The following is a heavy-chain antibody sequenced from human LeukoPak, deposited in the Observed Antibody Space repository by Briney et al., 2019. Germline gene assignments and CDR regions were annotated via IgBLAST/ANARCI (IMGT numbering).Heavy chain of an antibody. CDR2: ISYDGSNK. CDR1: GFTFSSYG. J-gene: IGHJ3*02. Sequence: PGGSLRLSCAASGFTFSSYGMHWVRQAPGKGLEWVAVISYDGSNKYYADSVKGRFTISRDNSKNTLYLQMNSLRAEDTAVYCCAKDSGSSWLLYDAFDIWGQGTMVTVSS. D-gene: IGHD6-13*01. CDR3: AKDSGSSWLLYDAFDI. V-gene: IGHV3-30*18.